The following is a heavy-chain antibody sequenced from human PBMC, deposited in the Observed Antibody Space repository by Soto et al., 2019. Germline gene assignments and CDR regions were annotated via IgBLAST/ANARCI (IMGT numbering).Heavy chain of an antibody. CDR2: IYYSAST. J-gene: IGHJ4*02. CDR3: AAGGGLPRYY. Sequence: SETQCLTCTVADGSLNGGGYYWSWLRQHPGKGLEWIGYIYYSASTYYNPSLKSRVTISVDRSKNQFSLKLSSVTAADTAVYYCAAGGGLPRYYWGQGTLVTVSS. CDR1: DGSLNGGGYY. D-gene: IGHD5-12*01. V-gene: IGHV4-31*03.